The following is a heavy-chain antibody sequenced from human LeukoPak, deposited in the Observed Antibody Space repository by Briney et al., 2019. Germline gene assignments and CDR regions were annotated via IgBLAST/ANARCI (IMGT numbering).Heavy chain of an antibody. J-gene: IGHJ2*01. V-gene: IGHV3-74*01. Sequence: GGSLRLSCAASGFTFSSYWMHWVRQAPGKGLVWVSGIKSDGSSTTYADSVKGRFTISRDNAKNTLYLQVNSLRAEDTAVFYCARASLRAGSDWCFDLWGRGTLVTVSS. CDR3: ARASLRAGSDWCFDL. D-gene: IGHD6-13*01. CDR1: GFTFSSYW. CDR2: IKSDGSST.